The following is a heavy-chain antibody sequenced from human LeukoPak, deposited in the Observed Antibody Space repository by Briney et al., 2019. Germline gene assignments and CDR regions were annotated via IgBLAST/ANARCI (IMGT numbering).Heavy chain of an antibody. Sequence: SETLSLTCTVSGGSISSYYWSWIRQPPGKGLEWIGYIYNSGSTNYNPSLKSRVTISVDTSKNQFSLKLSSVTAADTAVYYCARSDYYGSGPYYMDVWGKGTTVTISS. V-gene: IGHV4-59*01. D-gene: IGHD3-10*01. CDR2: IYNSGST. CDR3: ARSDYYGSGPYYMDV. CDR1: GGSISSYY. J-gene: IGHJ6*03.